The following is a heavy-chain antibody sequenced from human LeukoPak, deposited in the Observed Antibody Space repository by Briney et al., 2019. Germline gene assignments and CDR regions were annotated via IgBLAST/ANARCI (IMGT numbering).Heavy chain of an antibody. CDR1: GGSFSGYY. CDR3: ARVGSGWAYYYYGMDV. CDR2: INHSGST. V-gene: IGHV4-34*01. Sequence: SGTLSLTCAVYGGSFSGYYWSWIRQPPGKGLEWIGEINHSGSTNYNPSLKSRVTISVDTSKNQFSLKLSSVTAADTAVYYCARVGSGWAYYYYGMDVWGQGTTVTVSS. J-gene: IGHJ6*02. D-gene: IGHD6-19*01.